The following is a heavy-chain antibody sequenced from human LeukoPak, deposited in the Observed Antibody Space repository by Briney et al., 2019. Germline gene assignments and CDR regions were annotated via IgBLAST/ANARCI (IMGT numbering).Heavy chain of an antibody. CDR1: GGSISSYY. CDR3: ARGRTAVAGPEAFDI. Sequence: SETLSLTCTVSGGSISSYYWSWIRQPPGKGLEWIGYIYYSGSTNYNPSLKSRVTISVDTSKNQFSLKLSSVTAADTAVYYCARGRTAVAGPEAFDIWGQGTMVTVSS. V-gene: IGHV4-59*01. CDR2: IYYSGST. J-gene: IGHJ3*02. D-gene: IGHD6-19*01.